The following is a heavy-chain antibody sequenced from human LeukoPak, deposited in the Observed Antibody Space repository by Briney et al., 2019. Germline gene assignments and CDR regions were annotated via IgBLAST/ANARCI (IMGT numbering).Heavy chain of an antibody. Sequence: PGGSLRLSCAASGFTFSSYSMNWVRQAPGKGLEWVSSISSSSSYIYYADSVKGRFTISRDNAKNSLYVQMDSLRAEDTAVYYCAKGWSFDIRGQGTMVTVTS. V-gene: IGHV3-21*01. J-gene: IGHJ3*02. CDR3: AKGWSFDI. D-gene: IGHD2-15*01. CDR2: ISSSSSYI. CDR1: GFTFSSYS.